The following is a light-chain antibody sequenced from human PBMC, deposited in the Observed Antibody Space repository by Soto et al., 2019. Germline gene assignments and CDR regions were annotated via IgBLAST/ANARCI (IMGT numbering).Light chain of an antibody. CDR2: GSD. J-gene: IGLJ1*01. CDR3: QSYDSNLSEV. Sequence: QSVLTQPPSVPGAPGQTVTITCTGSGSNIGAGYGVQWYQQLPGTAPRLLIYGSDDRPSGVPDRFSASVSGNSASLAITGLQTEDEAVYYCQSYDSNLSEVFGPWTKGTVL. CDR1: GSNIGAGYG. V-gene: IGLV1-40*01.